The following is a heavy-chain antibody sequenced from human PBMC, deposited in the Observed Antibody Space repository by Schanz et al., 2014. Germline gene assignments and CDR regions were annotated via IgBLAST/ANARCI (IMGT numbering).Heavy chain of an antibody. D-gene: IGHD3-22*01. CDR2: INSDGTTP. CDR3: VRARPQSGSYPWD. CDR1: GFIFSSDY. V-gene: IGHV3-74*01. Sequence: EVQLVESGGGFVQPGGSLRLSCAASGFIFSSDYMHWVRQAPGKGLVWVTCINSDGTTPTYADSVKGRFTISRDNAKNTVSLQMTSLRVDETAVYFCVRARPQSGSYPWDWGQGTLVTVSS. J-gene: IGHJ4*02.